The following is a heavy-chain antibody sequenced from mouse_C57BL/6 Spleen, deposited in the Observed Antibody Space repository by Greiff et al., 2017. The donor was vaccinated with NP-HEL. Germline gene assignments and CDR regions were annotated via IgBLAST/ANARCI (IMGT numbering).Heavy chain of an antibody. CDR1: GYTFTSYW. D-gene: IGHD2-2*01. Sequence: QVQLQQPGAELVKPGASVKLSCKASGYTFTSYWMHWVKQRPGQGLEWIGMIHPNRGSTNYNEKFKSKATLTVDKSSSTAYMQLSSLTSEDSAVYYCARFGYDGADYWGQGTTLTVSS. V-gene: IGHV1-64*01. CDR2: IHPNRGST. CDR3: ARFGYDGADY. J-gene: IGHJ2*01.